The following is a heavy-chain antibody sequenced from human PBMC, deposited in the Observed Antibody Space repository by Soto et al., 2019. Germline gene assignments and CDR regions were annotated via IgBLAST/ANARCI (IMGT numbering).Heavy chain of an antibody. CDR1: GGAVSSYA. J-gene: IGHJ3*02. V-gene: IGHV1-69*13. CDR2: IIPIFGTA. Sequence: SVKVSCKAYGGAVSSYAISWVRQAPGQGLEWMGGIIPIFGTANYAQKFQGRVTITADESTSTAYMELSSLRSEDTAVYYCARDPSDYDSSGYSDAFDIWGQGTMVTVSS. D-gene: IGHD3-22*01. CDR3: ARDPSDYDSSGYSDAFDI.